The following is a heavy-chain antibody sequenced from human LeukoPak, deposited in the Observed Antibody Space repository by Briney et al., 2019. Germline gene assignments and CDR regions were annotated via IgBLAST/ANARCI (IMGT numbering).Heavy chain of an antibody. CDR2: ISWNSGSI. J-gene: IGHJ4*02. CDR3: AKDSLYYYDSSGYYS. CDR1: GFTFDDYA. V-gene: IGHV3-9*01. Sequence: GRSLRLSCAASGFTFDDYAMHWVRQAPGKGLEWASGISWNSGSIGYADSVKGRFTISRDNAKNSLYLQMNSLRAEDTALYYCAKDSLYYYDSSGYYSWGQGTLVTVSS. D-gene: IGHD3-22*01.